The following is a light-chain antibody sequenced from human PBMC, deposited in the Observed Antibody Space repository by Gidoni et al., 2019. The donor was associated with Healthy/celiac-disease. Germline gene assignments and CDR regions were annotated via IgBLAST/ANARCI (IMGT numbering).Light chain of an antibody. CDR3: QAWDSSVV. CDR1: KLGDKY. J-gene: IGLJ2*01. Sequence: SYDLTQPPSVSVSPGQTASITCSGDKLGDKYACWYQQKSGQSPVLVIYQDNKRPSGIPERFSGSNSGNTATLTISGTQAMDEADYYCQAWDSSVVFGGGTKLTVL. CDR2: QDN. V-gene: IGLV3-1*01.